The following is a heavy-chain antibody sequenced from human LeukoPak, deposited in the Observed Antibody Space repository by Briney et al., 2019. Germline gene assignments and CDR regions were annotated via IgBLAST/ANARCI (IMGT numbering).Heavy chain of an antibody. J-gene: IGHJ4*02. D-gene: IGHD6-6*01. Sequence: GGSLRLSCAPSGFTFSSYEMSWVRQAPGKGLEWVSYISSSGSSIYYADSVKGRFTISRDNTKNSLYLQMNSLRAGDTAIYYCAGVGRSSRPGYWGQGTLVTVSS. CDR2: ISSSGSSI. CDR1: GFTFSSYE. V-gene: IGHV3-48*03. CDR3: AGVGRSSRPGY.